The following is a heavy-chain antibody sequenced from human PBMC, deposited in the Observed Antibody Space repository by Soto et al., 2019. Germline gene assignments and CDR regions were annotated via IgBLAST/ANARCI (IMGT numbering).Heavy chain of an antibody. CDR3: ARHAYDFWSGHPNPRYYYGMDV. V-gene: IGHV5-51*01. Sequence: GESLKISRKGSGYSFTSYCIGWVRQMPGKGLEWMGIIYPGDSNTRYSPSLQGQVTISVDKSISTAYLQWSSLKATDTAMYYCARHAYDFWSGHPNPRYYYGMDVWGQGTTVTVSS. D-gene: IGHD3-3*01. CDR1: GYSFTSYC. J-gene: IGHJ6*02. CDR2: IYPGDSNT.